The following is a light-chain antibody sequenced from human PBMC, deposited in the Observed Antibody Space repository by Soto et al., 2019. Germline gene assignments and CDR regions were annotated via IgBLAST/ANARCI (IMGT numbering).Light chain of an antibody. Sequence: DIVMTQSPLSLPVTPGEPASISCRSSQSLLHSNGYNYLDWYLQKPGQSPQLLIYLGSNRASGVPDRFSGSGSGTDFTLKISRGEAEDGGVYYCMQALQTPRTFGGGTKVEIK. CDR2: LGS. CDR1: QSLLHSNGYNY. CDR3: MQALQTPRT. J-gene: IGKJ4*01. V-gene: IGKV2-28*01.